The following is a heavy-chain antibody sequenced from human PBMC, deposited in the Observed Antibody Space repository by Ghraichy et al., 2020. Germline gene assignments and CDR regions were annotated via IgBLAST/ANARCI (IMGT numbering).Heavy chain of an antibody. V-gene: IGHV4-39*01. Sequence: SETLSLTCTVSGCSISSSTYYWGWIRQPPGKGLEWIGSIYYSGSTYYNPSLKSRVTISVDTSKNQFSLKLSSVTAADTAVYCCARPRGPGLVNLDFDLWGRGTLVTVSS. CDR1: GCSISSSTYY. D-gene: IGHD6-19*01. J-gene: IGHJ2*01. CDR3: ARPRGPGLVNLDFDL. CDR2: IYYSGST.